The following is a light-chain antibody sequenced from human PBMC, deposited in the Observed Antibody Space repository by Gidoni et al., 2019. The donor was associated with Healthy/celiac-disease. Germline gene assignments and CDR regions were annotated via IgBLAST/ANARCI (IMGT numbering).Light chain of an antibody. J-gene: IGKJ4*01. CDR2: AAS. V-gene: IGKV1-8*01. CDR3: QQYYSYPLT. CDR1: QGISSY. Sequence: AIRMTQSPSSFSASTGDRVTITCRASQGISSYLALYQQKPGKAPKLLIYAASTLQSGVPSRFSGRGSGTDFTLTISCLQSEDFATYYCQQYYSYPLTCGGGTKVEIK.